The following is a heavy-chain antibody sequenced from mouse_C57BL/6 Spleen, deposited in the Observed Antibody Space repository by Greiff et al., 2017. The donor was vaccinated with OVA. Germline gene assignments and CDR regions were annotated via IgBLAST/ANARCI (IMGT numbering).Heavy chain of an antibody. D-gene: IGHD2-4*01. Sequence: QVHVKQPGAELVKPGASVKLSCKASGYTFTSYWMHWVKQRPGRGLEWIGRIDPNSGGTKYNEKFKSKATLTVDKPSSTAYMQLSSLTSEDSAVYDCARNYDYDGRPSWFAYWGQGTLVTVSA. CDR3: ARNYDYDGRPSWFAY. V-gene: IGHV1-72*01. J-gene: IGHJ3*01. CDR1: GYTFTSYW. CDR2: IDPNSGGT.